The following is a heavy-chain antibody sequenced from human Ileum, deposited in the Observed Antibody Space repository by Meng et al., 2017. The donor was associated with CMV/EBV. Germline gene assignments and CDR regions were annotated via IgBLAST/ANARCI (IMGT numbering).Heavy chain of an antibody. D-gene: IGHD3-22*01. CDR3: ARDRLSPYYYDSSGYREAFDI. V-gene: IGHV3-21*01. CDR2: ISSSSSYI. CDR1: GFTVSSNY. Sequence: GGSLRLSCAASGFTVSSNYMSWVRQAPGKGLEWVSSISSSSSYIYYADSVKGRFTISRDNAKNSLYLQMNSLRAEDTAVYYCARDRLSPYYYDSSGYREAFDIWGQGTMVTVSS. J-gene: IGHJ3*02.